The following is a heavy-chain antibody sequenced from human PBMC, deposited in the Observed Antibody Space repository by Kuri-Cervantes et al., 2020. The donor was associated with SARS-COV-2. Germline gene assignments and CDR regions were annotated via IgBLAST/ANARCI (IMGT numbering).Heavy chain of an antibody. J-gene: IGHJ3*02. CDR1: GFNFGRYG. CDR3: ARGPSSGAFDI. CDR2: IWNGER. Sequence: GGSLRLSCAASGFNFGRYGMHWVRQAPGKGPEWVALIWNGERYADYVKGRFTISRDNSWNTLYLQMNSLRPEDTTVYFCARGPSSGAFDIWGPGTVVTVSS. V-gene: IGHV3-33*01. D-gene: IGHD1-1*01.